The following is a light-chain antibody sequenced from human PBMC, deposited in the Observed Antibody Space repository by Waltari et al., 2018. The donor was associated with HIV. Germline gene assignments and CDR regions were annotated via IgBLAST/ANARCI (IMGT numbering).Light chain of an antibody. CDR3: ASWDDNLSQWV. J-gene: IGLJ3*02. CDR2: RRD. CDR1: ASNIGNNF. V-gene: IGLV1-47*01. Sequence: QSVLTQAPSVSRPPGQRVIMSCSGSASNIGNNFVSWFQQVSGRAPRLVIYRRDQLPSGVRDRISAAKAGSSATLAITGLQSGDEAVYFCASWDDNLSQWVFGGGTKVTV.